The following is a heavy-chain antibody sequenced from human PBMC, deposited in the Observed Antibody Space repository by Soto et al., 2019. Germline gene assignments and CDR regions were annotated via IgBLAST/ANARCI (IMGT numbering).Heavy chain of an antibody. J-gene: IGHJ6*02. CDR1: GYLFVKYA. CDR3: AMVDNYVTPTPKDV. D-gene: IGHD3-16*01. Sequence: QVELVQSGDEVRKPGSSVKVSCKASGYLFVKYAIAWMRQAPGQGLEWMGWISPYSGNTHYASKVQGRLTMTTDTSTSTAYMYLGSLTSDDTAAYYCAMVDNYVTPTPKDVWGQGTTVTVSS. V-gene: IGHV1-18*01. CDR2: ISPYSGNT.